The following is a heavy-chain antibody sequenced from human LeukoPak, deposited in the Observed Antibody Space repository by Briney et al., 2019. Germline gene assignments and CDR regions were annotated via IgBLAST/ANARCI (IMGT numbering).Heavy chain of an antibody. J-gene: IGHJ4*02. D-gene: IGHD3-22*01. Sequence: GGSLRLSCAASGFTFSSYGMHWVRHAPGKGLEWVAVIWYDGSNKYYADSVKGRFTISRDNSKNTLYLQMNSLRAEDTAVYYCAREARYYYDSSGYYGTFDYWGQGTLVTVSS. CDR2: IWYDGSNK. CDR1: GFTFSSYG. V-gene: IGHV3-33*01. CDR3: AREARYYYDSSGYYGTFDY.